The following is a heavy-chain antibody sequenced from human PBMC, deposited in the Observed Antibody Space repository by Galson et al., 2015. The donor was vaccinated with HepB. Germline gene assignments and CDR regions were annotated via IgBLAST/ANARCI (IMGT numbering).Heavy chain of an antibody. CDR2: ISSSGSTI. CDR1: GFTFSSYE. CDR3: ARGLRQWQLQYYFDS. V-gene: IGHV3-48*03. J-gene: IGHJ4*02. D-gene: IGHD1-26*01. Sequence: SLRLSCAASGFTFSSYEMNWVRQAPGKGLEWISYISSSGSTIYYAASVKGRSTISRDNANNSLYLQMDSLRAEDTAVYYCARGLRQWQLQYYFDSWGQGTLVTVSA.